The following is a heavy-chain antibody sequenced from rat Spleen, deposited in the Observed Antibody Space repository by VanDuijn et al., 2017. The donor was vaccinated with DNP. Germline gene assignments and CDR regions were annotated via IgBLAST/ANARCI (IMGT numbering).Heavy chain of an antibody. D-gene: IGHD1-4*01. Sequence: EVQLVESGGGLVQPGRSLKLSCEISGFSFREYYMAWVRQAPTKGLGWVAYISSDGGTTYNGDSVKGRFTISRDYATSTLYLQMNSLRSEDMATYYCARPYGYNNGGFAYWGQGTLVTVSS. V-gene: IGHV5-22*01. CDR1: GFSFREYY. CDR3: ARPYGYNNGGFAY. CDR2: ISSDGGTT. J-gene: IGHJ3*01.